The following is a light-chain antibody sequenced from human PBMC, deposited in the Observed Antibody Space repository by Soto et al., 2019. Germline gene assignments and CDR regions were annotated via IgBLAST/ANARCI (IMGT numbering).Light chain of an antibody. CDR2: DAS. CDR3: QQYGGTPPIT. J-gene: IGKJ5*01. Sequence: DIVLTQSPATLSLSPGERATLSCGASQSVSSSRLAWYQQKPALAPRLLIYDASSRATGIPDRFSGSGSGTDFSLTISRLEPEDFAVYYCQQYGGTPPITFGQGTRLEIK. V-gene: IGKV3D-20*01. CDR1: QSVSSSR.